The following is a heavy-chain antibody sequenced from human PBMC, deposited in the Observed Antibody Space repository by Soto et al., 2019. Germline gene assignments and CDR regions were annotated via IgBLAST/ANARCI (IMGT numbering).Heavy chain of an antibody. J-gene: IGHJ3*02. CDR2: IYYSGST. D-gene: IGHD6-19*01. CDR3: ARQQWLVLNAFDI. CDR1: GGSISSFD. V-gene: IGHV4-59*01. Sequence: SETLSLTCTVSGGSISSFDGSWIRQPPGKGLEWIGYIYYSGSTNYNPSLKSRVTISVDTSKNQFSLKLSSVTAADTAVYYCARQQWLVLNAFDIWGQGTMVTVSS.